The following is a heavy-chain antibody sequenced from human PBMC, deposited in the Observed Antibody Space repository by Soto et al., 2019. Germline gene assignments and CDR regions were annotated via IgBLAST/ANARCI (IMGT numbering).Heavy chain of an antibody. Sequence: LEWLALIYWDDDKRYSPSLKSRLTITKDTSKNQVVLTMTNMDPVDTATYYCAHDFWSGYYTERWFDPWGQGTLVTVSS. CDR3: AHDFWSGYYTERWFDP. D-gene: IGHD3-3*01. J-gene: IGHJ5*02. V-gene: IGHV2-5*02. CDR2: IYWDDDK.